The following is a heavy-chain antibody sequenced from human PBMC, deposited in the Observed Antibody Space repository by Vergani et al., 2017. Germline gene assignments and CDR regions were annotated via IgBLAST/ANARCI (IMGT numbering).Heavy chain of an antibody. J-gene: IGHJ5*02. Sequence: HLQLQESGPGLVKPSETLSLTCSVSGASIGSRSYYWAWIRQPPGKGLEWIGNVYYSGITYQNPSLKSRVTMSRDTSKNHFSLNLNSVTAADTAVYYCARCFRDEGMIYGGTVENWFDPWGQGTLVTVSS. CDR3: ARCFRDEGMIYGGTVENWFDP. D-gene: IGHD3-22*01. CDR2: VYYSGIT. CDR1: GASIGSRSYY. V-gene: IGHV4-39*02.